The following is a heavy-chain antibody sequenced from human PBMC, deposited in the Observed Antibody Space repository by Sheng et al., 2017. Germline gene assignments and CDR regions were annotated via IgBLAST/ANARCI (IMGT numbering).Heavy chain of an antibody. CDR3: ARGVQLWFY. CDR1: GFTFSSYE. V-gene: IGHV3-48*03. CDR2: ISGSGRTI. D-gene: IGHD5-18*01. J-gene: IGHJ4*02. Sequence: EVQLVESGGGVIQPGGSLRLSCAASGFTFSSYEMNWVRQAPGKGLEWISYISGSGRTIYYADSVQGRFTISRDNAKNSLYLQMNSLRAEDTAVYYCARGVQLWFYWGQGTLVTVSS.